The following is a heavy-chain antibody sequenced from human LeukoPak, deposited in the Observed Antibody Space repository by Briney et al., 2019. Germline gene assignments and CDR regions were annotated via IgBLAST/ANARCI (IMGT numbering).Heavy chain of an antibody. J-gene: IGHJ4*02. CDR3: ARDLKPVWGDYDYFDY. D-gene: IGHD4-17*01. CDR2: IIPILGIA. V-gene: IGHV1-69*04. Sequence: SVKVSCKASGGTFSSYTISWMRQAPGQGLEWMGRIIPILGIANYAQKFQGRVTITADKSTSTAYMELSSLRSEDTAVYYCARDLKPVWGDYDYFDYWGQGTLVTVSS. CDR1: GGTFSSYT.